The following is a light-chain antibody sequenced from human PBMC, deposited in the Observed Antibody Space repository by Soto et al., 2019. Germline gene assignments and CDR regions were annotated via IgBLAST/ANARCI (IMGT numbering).Light chain of an antibody. J-gene: IGKJ1*01. CDR3: PQYGSSGT. CDR2: GAS. CDR1: QSVSNNY. V-gene: IGKV3-20*01. Sequence: EILLPHSLGTLYISPGERATLSCRASQSVSNNYLAWYQQKPGQAPRLLIYGASNRATGIPDRFSGSGSGTDFTLTISRLEPEDFEVYYCPQYGSSGTFGQGTKVDIK.